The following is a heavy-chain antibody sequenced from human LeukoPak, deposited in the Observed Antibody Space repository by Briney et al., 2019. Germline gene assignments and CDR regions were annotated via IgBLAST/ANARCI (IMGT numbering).Heavy chain of an antibody. D-gene: IGHD3-10*01. CDR1: GGSISSSSYY. CDR3: AKGITTYYYGW. Sequence: SETLSLTCTVSGGSISSSSYYWGWIRRPPGKGLEWIGSIYYSGSTYYNPSLKSRVTISVDTSKNQFSLKLSSVTAADTAVYYCAKGITTYYYGWWGQGTLVTVSS. CDR2: IYYSGST. J-gene: IGHJ4*02. V-gene: IGHV4-39*07.